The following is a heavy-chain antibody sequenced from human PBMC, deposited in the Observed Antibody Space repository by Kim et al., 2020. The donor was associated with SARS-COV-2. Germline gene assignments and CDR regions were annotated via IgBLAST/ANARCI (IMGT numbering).Heavy chain of an antibody. CDR2: FDGTKD. Sequence: FDGTKDKYADSVKGRFTISRDKSKKTLFLQMTSLRAEDTAVYYCTNVDYWGQGTLVTVSS. J-gene: IGHJ4*02. CDR3: TNVDY. V-gene: IGHV3-33*03.